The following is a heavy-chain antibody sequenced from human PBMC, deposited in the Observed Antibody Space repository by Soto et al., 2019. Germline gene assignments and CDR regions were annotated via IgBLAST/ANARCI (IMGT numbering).Heavy chain of an antibody. D-gene: IGHD6-13*01. CDR2: IYYSGST. CDR3: ARDSYSSSWKDAFDI. J-gene: IGHJ3*02. Sequence: QVQLQESGPGLVKPSQTLSLTCTVSGGSISSGGYYWSWIRQHPGKGLEWIGYIYYSGSTYYNPSLQSRVTISVDTSKNQFSLKLSSVTAADTAVYYCARDSYSSSWKDAFDIWGQGTMVTVSS. CDR1: GGSISSGGYY. V-gene: IGHV4-31*03.